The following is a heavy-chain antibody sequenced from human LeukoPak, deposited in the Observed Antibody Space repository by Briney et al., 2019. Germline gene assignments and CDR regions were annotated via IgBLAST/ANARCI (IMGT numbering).Heavy chain of an antibody. CDR3: ARARYCSSTSCYWGPFDP. D-gene: IGHD2-2*01. CDR1: GGSFSGYY. Sequence: KPSETLSLTCAVYGGSFSGYYWSWIRQPPGKGLEWIGEINHSGSTNYNPSLKSRVTISVDTSKNQFSLKLSSVTAADTAVYYCARARYCSSTSCYWGPFDPWGQGTLVTVSS. J-gene: IGHJ5*02. CDR2: INHSGST. V-gene: IGHV4-34*01.